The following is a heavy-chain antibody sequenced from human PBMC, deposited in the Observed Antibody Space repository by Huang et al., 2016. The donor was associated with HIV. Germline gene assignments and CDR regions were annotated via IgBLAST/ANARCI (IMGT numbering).Heavy chain of an antibody. Sequence: LVESGGGLVQPGGSLRLSCGGSTVTFTAYWLTWVRQPPGEGVEWVASIRQDGSEKFYLDSVKGRFNISRDNGKKLLFLDITSLQVDDTATYFCVTKASAMDVWGQGTTVIVSS. CDR3: VTKASAMDV. CDR1: TVTFTAYW. CDR2: IRQDGSEK. V-gene: IGHV3-7*01. D-gene: IGHD2-8*01. J-gene: IGHJ6*02.